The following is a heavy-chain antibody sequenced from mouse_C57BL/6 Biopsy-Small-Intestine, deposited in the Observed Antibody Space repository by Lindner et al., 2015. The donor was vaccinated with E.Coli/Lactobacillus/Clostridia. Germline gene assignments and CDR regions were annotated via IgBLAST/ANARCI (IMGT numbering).Heavy chain of an antibody. CDR2: ISYSGNT. J-gene: IGHJ2*01. Sequence: VQLQESGPGLAKPSQTLSLTCSVTGYSITSAYWNWIRKFPGNKLEYMGYISYSGNTYCNPSLESRFSITRDTSKNQYYLQLNSVTTEDTAIYYCARCDSIYEVYFDYWGQGTTLTVSS. CDR1: GYSITSAY. CDR3: ARCDSIYEVYFDY. V-gene: IGHV3-8*01. D-gene: IGHD2-5*01.